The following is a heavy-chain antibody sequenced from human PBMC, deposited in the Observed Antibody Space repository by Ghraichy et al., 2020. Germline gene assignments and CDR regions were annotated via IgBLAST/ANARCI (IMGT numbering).Heavy chain of an antibody. Sequence: GGSLRLSCAASGFTFSNAWMSWVRQAPGKGLEWVGRIKSKTDGGTTDYAAPVKGRLTISRDDSKNTLYLQMNSLKTEDTAVYYCTVPVYYYYGMDVWGQGTTVTVSS. V-gene: IGHV3-15*01. D-gene: IGHD3-10*01. CDR2: IKSKTDGGTT. CDR1: GFTFSNAW. CDR3: TVPVYYYYGMDV. J-gene: IGHJ6*02.